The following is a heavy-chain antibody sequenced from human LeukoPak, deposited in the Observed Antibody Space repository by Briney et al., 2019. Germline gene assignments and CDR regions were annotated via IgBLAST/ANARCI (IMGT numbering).Heavy chain of an antibody. D-gene: IGHD2-2*01. CDR1: GWSFNDYY. CDR3: ARGQVPAARGYNWFDP. CDR2: INARGDT. J-gene: IGHJ5*02. Sequence: PSETLSLTCAVYGWSFNDYYWNWIRQPPGKGLEWIGEINARGDTSFNPSLKSRVTISVDTSKSQFSLRLTSMIAADTAVYYCARGQVPAARGYNWFDPWGQGTPVTVSS. V-gene: IGHV4-34*01.